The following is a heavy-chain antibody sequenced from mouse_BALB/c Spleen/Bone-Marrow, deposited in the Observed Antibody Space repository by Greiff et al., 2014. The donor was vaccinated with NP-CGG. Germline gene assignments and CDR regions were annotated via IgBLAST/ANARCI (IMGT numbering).Heavy chain of an antibody. D-gene: IGHD2-1*01. CDR2: IYPGSGNT. CDR1: GYTFTDYY. J-gene: IGHJ3*01. Sequence: QVPLKESGAELARPGASVKLSCQASGYTFTDYYINWVKQRTGQGLAWIGEIYPGSGNTYYNEKFKGKATLTADKSSSTVNIHLSSLTSEDSAVYFCARDHYGNYEGFDYWGQGTLVTVSA. V-gene: IGHV1-77*01. CDR3: ARDHYGNYEGFDY.